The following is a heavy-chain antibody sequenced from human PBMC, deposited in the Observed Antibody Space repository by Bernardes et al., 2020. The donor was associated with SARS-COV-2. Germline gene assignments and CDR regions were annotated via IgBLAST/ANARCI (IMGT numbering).Heavy chain of an antibody. CDR2: INTNTGNP. J-gene: IGHJ5*02. Sequence: ASVKVSCKASGYTFTSYAMNWVRQAPGQGLEWLGWINTNTGNPTYAQGFTGRFVFSLDTSVSTAYLQISSLKAEDTAVYYCARGQPVGGWFGELLPNWFDPWGQGTLVTVSS. CDR1: GYTFTSYA. CDR3: ARGQPVGGWFGELLPNWFDP. V-gene: IGHV7-4-1*02. D-gene: IGHD3-10*01.